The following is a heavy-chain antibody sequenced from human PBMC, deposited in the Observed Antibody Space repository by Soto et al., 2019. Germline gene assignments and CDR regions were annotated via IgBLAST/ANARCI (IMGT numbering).Heavy chain of an antibody. CDR2: ISSGSEAR. J-gene: IGHJ6*01. CDR1: GFSFRSYH. V-gene: IGHV3-48*02. Sequence: SLRLSCAASGFSFRSYHMGWVRQAPGKGLERVSYISSGSEARYYADSVKGRFTISRDNGQNSLYLQMNSLRDADTAVYSCARDGRRRYDMDVWGQRSTVTVSS. CDR3: ARDGRRRYDMDV.